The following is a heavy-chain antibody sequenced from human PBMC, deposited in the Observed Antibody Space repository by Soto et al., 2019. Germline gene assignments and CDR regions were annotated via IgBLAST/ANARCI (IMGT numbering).Heavy chain of an antibody. Sequence: SVKVSCKASGGTFRSYAISWVRQAPGQGLEWMGAIMPMFGAANYAQKFQGTVTITADESTSTVYMELSSLRSEDTAVYYCARGSIAATSYFDYWGQGPLVTVSS. V-gene: IGHV1-69*13. CDR3: ARGSIAATSYFDY. CDR1: GGTFRSYA. J-gene: IGHJ4*02. CDR2: IMPMFGAA. D-gene: IGHD1-26*01.